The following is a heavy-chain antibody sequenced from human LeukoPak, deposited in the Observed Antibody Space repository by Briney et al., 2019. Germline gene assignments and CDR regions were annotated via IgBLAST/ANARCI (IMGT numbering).Heavy chain of an antibody. CDR2: INPHSGGT. V-gene: IGHV1-2*02. J-gene: IGHJ4*02. CDR1: GYTFTDYY. D-gene: IGHD6-13*01. Sequence: GASVKVSCTASGYTFTDYYMHWVRQAPGQGLEWMGWINPHSGGTNYAQKFQGRVTMTRDTSISTAYMELIRLKSDDTAVYYCAREGAAAGIEDFDYWGQGTLVTVSS. CDR3: AREGAAAGIEDFDY.